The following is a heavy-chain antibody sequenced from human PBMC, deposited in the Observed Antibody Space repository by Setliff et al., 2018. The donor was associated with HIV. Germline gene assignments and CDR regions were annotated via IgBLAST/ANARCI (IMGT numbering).Heavy chain of an antibody. CDR1: GFTLSSYE. CDR3: AFRGFGDSLSWFPLRY. V-gene: IGHV3-48*03. Sequence: GGSLRLSCAASGFTLSSYEMNWVRQAPGKGLEWLAYISSSGEIKYYADSVKGRFAISRDNAKNSLFLQMNSLRAEDTAVYYCAFRGFGDSLSWFPLRYWGQGTLVTVSS. CDR2: ISSSGEIK. D-gene: IGHD3-10*01. J-gene: IGHJ4*02.